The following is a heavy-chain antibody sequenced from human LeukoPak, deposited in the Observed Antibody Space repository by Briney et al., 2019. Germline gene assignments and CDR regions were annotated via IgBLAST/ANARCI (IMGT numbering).Heavy chain of an antibody. CDR3: ARVAEGSGSYFVAIYYYYMDV. V-gene: IGHV1-2*02. CDR2: INPNSGGT. CDR1: GYTFTVYY. Sequence: ASVKVSCKASGYTFTVYYIYWVRQAPGQGLEWMGWINPNSGGTNYAQKFQGRVTMTRDTSISTAYMELSRVTSDDTAVYYRARVAEGSGSYFVAIYYYYMDVWGKGTTVTISS. D-gene: IGHD3-10*01. J-gene: IGHJ6*03.